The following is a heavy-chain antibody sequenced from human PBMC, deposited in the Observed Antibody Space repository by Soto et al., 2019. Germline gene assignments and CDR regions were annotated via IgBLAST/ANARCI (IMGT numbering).Heavy chain of an antibody. CDR2: ISYDGSNK. J-gene: IGHJ4*02. Sequence: GGSLRLSCGASGFSFSSYAMSWVRQAPGKGLEWVALISYDGSNKYYSDSVKGRFSISRDNSKNTVYLQMNSLRTEDTAVYYCASGLRTTATPYWGQGTLVTSPQ. D-gene: IGHD4-17*01. CDR3: ASGLRTTATPY. CDR1: GFSFSSYA. V-gene: IGHV3-30-3*01.